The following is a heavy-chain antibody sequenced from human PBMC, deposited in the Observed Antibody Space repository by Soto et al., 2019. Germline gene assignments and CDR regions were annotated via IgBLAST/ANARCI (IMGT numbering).Heavy chain of an antibody. CDR2: IYYSGST. Sequence: QVQLQESGPGLVKPSQTLSLTCTVSGGSISSGDYYWSWIRQPPGKGLEWIGYIYYSGSTYYNPALKRRVTLSVDTSKNQLSLKLSPVTAADTAVYYCARDPGEGSDSSGYLDYWGQGTLVTVSS. D-gene: IGHD3-22*01. CDR1: GGSISSGDYY. V-gene: IGHV4-30-4*01. J-gene: IGHJ4*02. CDR3: ARDPGEGSDSSGYLDY.